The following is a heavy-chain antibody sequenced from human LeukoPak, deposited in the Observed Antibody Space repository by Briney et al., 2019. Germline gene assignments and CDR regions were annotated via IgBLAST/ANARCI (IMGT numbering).Heavy chain of an antibody. V-gene: IGHV3-7*01. CDR1: GFTFSSYS. D-gene: IGHD6-6*01. CDR3: ARLYSSSDKSPQYYFDY. J-gene: IGHJ4*02. Sequence: PGGSLRLSCAASGFTFSSYSMNWVRQAPGKGLEWVANIKQDGSEKYYVDSVKGRFTISRDNAKNSLYLQMNSLRAEDTAVYYCARLYSSSDKSPQYYFDYWGQGTLVTVSS. CDR2: IKQDGSEK.